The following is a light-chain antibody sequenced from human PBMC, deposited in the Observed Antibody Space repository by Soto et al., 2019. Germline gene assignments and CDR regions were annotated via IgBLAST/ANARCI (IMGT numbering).Light chain of an antibody. V-gene: IGKV1-5*01. CDR1: QSISNR. CDR3: QQYVSFPLT. J-gene: IGKJ4*01. Sequence: DIQMTQSPSTLSASVGDRVTITCRASQSISNRLAWYQQKPGKAPKVLIYDASNLESGVPSRFSGSGSGTEFILTISSLQPDDFTTYYCQQYVSFPLTFGGGTKVDIK. CDR2: DAS.